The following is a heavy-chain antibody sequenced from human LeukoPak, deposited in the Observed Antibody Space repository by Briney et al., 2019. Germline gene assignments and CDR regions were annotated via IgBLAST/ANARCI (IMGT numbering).Heavy chain of an antibody. D-gene: IGHD6-19*01. CDR1: GFTFSSYS. V-gene: IGHV3-21*01. CDR3: ARKFSLAVAADY. J-gene: IGHJ4*02. Sequence: GGSLRLSCAASGFTFSSYSMNWVRQAPGKGLEWVSSISSSSSYIYYADSVKGRFTISRDKAKNSLYLQMNSLRAEDTAVYYCARKFSLAVAADYWGQGTLVTVSS. CDR2: ISSSSSYI.